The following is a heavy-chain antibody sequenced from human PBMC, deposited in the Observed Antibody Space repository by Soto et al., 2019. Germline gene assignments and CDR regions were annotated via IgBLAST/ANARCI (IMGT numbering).Heavy chain of an antibody. V-gene: IGHV4-59*12. CDR2: IYYSGST. Sequence: PSETLSLTCTVSGGSISSDYWSWIRQPPGKGLEWIGYIYYSGSTYYNPSLKSRVTISVDTSKNQFSLKLSSVTAADTAVYYCARDNGECRSTSCLGNCFDYWGQGTLVTVSS. CDR3: ARDNGECRSTSCLGNCFDY. D-gene: IGHD2-2*01. J-gene: IGHJ4*02. CDR1: GGSISSDY.